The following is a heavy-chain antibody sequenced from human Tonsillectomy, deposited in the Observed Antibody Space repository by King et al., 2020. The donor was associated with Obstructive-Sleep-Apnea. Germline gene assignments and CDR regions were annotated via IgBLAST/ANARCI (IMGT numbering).Heavy chain of an antibody. Sequence: EVPLVESGGGLVQPGGSLRLSCAASGFTFSDYAFSWVRQAPGKGLEWVSVVTGSGGSTHYADSVKGRFTISSDNSNSTVYLQMNSLRAEDTAVYYCAKDRQARRGYCSGGSCYHDAFDIWGQGTRVTVSS. D-gene: IGHD2-15*01. CDR2: VTGSGGST. CDR3: AKDRQARRGYCSGGSCYHDAFDI. J-gene: IGHJ3*02. V-gene: IGHV3-23*04. CDR1: GFTFSDYA.